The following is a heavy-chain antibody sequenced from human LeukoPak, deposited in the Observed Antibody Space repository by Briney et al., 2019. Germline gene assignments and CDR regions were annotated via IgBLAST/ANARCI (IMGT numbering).Heavy chain of an antibody. CDR2: INHSGST. D-gene: IGHD2-15*01. CDR3: ARGRRSARIVVVVAATYKFDY. Sequence: SETLSLTCTVSGGSISSSSYYWSWIRQPPGKGLEWIGEINHSGSTNYNPSLKSRVTISVDTSKNQFSLKLSSVTAADTAVYYCARGRRSARIVVVVAATYKFDYWGQGTLVTVSS. J-gene: IGHJ4*02. CDR1: GGSISSSSYY. V-gene: IGHV4-39*07.